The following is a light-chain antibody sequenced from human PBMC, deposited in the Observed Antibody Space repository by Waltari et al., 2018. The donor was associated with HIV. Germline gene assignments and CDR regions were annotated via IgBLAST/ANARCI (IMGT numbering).Light chain of an antibody. J-gene: IGLJ2*01. CDR3: SSFARSGTLL. V-gene: IGLV2-14*01. Sequence: QSALTQSASVSGSPGQSITISCTGTNSDIGAYDFVSWYQQQSGKSPRLLIFEFFNRPSGISNRFSGSKSGNTASLTISGLRSEDEADYYCSSFARSGTLLFGGGTRVTVL. CDR2: EFF. CDR1: NSDIGAYDF.